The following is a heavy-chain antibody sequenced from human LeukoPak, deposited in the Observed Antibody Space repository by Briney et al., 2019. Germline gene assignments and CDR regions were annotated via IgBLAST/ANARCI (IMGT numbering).Heavy chain of an antibody. D-gene: IGHD3-9*01. CDR2: ISGSGGST. J-gene: IGHJ4*02. CDR3: AKAGPILRYFDFRYYFDY. V-gene: IGHV3-23*01. CDR1: GFTFSSYA. Sequence: GGSLSLSCAASGFTFSSYAMSWVRQAPGKGLEWVSAISGSGGSTYYADSVKGRFTISRDNSKNTLYLQMNNLRAEDTAVYYCAKAGPILRYFDFRYYFDYWGQGTLVTVSS.